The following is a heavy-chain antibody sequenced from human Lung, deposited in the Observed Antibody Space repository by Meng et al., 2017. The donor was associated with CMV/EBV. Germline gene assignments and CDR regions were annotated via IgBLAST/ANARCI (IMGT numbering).Heavy chain of an antibody. CDR1: GGTFSSYT. D-gene: IGHD3-22*01. J-gene: IGHJ4*02. Sequence: SVKVSCKDSGGTFSSYTISWVRQAPGQGLEWTGRIIPILGIANYAQKFQGRVTITADKSTSTAYMELGSLRSEDTAVYYCARYHDSSGYFIDYWGQGTLVTGSS. CDR3: ARYHDSSGYFIDY. CDR2: IIPILGIA. V-gene: IGHV1-69*02.